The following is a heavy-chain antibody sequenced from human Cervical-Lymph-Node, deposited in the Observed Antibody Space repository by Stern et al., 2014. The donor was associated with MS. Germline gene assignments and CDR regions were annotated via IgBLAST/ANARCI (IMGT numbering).Heavy chain of an antibody. CDR3: ARHESAYSSPYFDY. J-gene: IGHJ4*02. CDR2: IYSSGST. Sequence: VQLVESGPGLVKPSETLSVTCTVSGGSITSYFWSWIRQPPGKGLEWIGYIYSSGSTDYTPSLKSRVSMSVTTSKNQISLKLSSVTAADTAVYLCARHESAYSSPYFDYWGRGTLVTVST. V-gene: IGHV4-59*08. D-gene: IGHD3-22*01. CDR1: GGSITSYF.